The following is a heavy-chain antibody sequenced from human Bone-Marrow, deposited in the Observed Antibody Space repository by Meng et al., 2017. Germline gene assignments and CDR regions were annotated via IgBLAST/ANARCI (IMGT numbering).Heavy chain of an antibody. J-gene: IGHJ4*02. CDR2: IIPIFGTA. Sequence: VQLVQSGAEGKKPGASVKVSCKASGYTFTSYAISWVRQAPGQGLEWMGGIIPIFGTANYAQKFQGRVTITADESTSTAYMELSSLRSEDTAVYYCAREYCSGGSCYSYFDYWGQGTLVTVSS. CDR1: GYTFTSYA. D-gene: IGHD2-15*01. CDR3: AREYCSGGSCYSYFDY. V-gene: IGHV1-69*13.